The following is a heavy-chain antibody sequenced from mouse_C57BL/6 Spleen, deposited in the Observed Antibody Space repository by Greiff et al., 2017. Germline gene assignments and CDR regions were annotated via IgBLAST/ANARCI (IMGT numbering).Heavy chain of an antibody. D-gene: IGHD1-1*01. CDR1: GFTFRSYA. CDR2: ISDGGSYT. CDR3: ARDYYGSSPGNYFYY. J-gene: IGHJ2*01. V-gene: IGHV5-4*01. Sequence: EVKLMESGGGLVKPGGSLKLSCAASGFTFRSYALSWVRQTPEKRLEWVETISDGGSYTYSPDNVKGRVTISRDNAKNNLYLQMSHLKSEDTAMYYCARDYYGSSPGNYFYYWGQGTTLTVSS.